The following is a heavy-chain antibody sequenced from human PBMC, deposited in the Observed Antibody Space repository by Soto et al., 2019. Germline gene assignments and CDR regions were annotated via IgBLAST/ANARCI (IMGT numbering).Heavy chain of an antibody. CDR3: ARVQVDTAMVDPNWFDP. CDR2: IYYSGST. Sequence: SETLSLTCTVSGGSISSYYWSWIRQPPGKGLEWIGYIYYSGSTNYNPSLKGRVTISVDTSKNQFSLKLSSVTAADTAVYYCARVQVDTAMVDPNWFDPWGQGTLVTVSS. CDR1: GGSISSYY. D-gene: IGHD5-18*01. V-gene: IGHV4-59*01. J-gene: IGHJ5*02.